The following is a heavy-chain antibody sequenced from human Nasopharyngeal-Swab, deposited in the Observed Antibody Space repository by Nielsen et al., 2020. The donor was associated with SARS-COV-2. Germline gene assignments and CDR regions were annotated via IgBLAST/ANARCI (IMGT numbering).Heavy chain of an antibody. J-gene: IGHJ5*02. CDR1: GGSTSSYY. Sequence: SETLSLTCTVPGGSTSSYYWSWTPQPAGKGLEWIGRIYTSGSTNYNPSLKSRVTLSVDTSKNQFSLKLSSVTAADTAVYYCARERFWSGLNWFDPWGQGTLVTVSS. CDR2: IYTSGST. V-gene: IGHV4-4*07. CDR3: ARERFWSGLNWFDP. D-gene: IGHD3-3*01.